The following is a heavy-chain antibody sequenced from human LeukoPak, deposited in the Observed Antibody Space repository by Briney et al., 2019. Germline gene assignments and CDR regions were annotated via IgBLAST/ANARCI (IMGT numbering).Heavy chain of an antibody. V-gene: IGHV4-4*07. J-gene: IGHJ5*02. D-gene: IGHD3-3*01. CDR1: CGSISSYY. Sequence: SETLSLTCTVSCGSISSYYWSWIRQPAGKWLEWIGRIYTSGSTNYNPSIKSRVTMSVDTSKNQFSLKLSSVTVADTAVYYCARAAAPTIFGTRGWFDPWGQGTLVTVSS. CDR2: IYTSGST. CDR3: ARAAAPTIFGTRGWFDP.